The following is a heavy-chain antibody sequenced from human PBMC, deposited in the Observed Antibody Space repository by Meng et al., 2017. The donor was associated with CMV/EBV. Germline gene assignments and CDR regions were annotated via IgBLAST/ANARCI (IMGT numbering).Heavy chain of an antibody. CDR1: GFTFSSYS. V-gene: IGHV3-48*04. CDR3: ARDRYCSSTSCYEYYYYYGMDV. D-gene: IGHD2-2*01. CDR2: ISSSSSTI. Sequence: GESLKISCAASGFTFSSYSMNWVRQAPGKGLERVSYISSSSSTIYYADSVKGRFTISRDNAKNSLYLQMNSLRAEDTAVYYCARDRYCSSTSCYEYYYYYGMDVWGQGTTVTVSS. J-gene: IGHJ6*02.